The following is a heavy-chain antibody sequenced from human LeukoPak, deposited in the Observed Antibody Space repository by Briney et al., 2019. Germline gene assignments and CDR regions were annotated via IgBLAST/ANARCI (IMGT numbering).Heavy chain of an antibody. CDR2: INHSGTT. CDR1: GGSFSAYY. J-gene: IGHJ4*02. D-gene: IGHD3-9*01. CDR3: ASSRNYDILTGYWVYYFDY. Sequence: PSETLSLTCAVYGGSFSAYYWGWIRQPPGKGLEWIREINHSGTTNYNPSLKSRVTISLDTSKNQFSLRLSSVTAADTAVYYCASSRNYDILTGYWVYYFDYWCQGTLVTVSS. V-gene: IGHV4-34*01.